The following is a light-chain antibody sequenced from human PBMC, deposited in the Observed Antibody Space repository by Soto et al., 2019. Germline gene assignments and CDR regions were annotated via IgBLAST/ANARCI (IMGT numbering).Light chain of an antibody. CDR1: SSDVGGYNY. CDR2: DVS. V-gene: IGLV2-14*01. CDR3: SSYTSSSTS. J-gene: IGLJ2*01. Sequence: QSALTQPASVSGSPGQSITISCTGTSSDVGGYNYVSWYQQHPGKAPQLMIYDVSKRPSGVSNRFSGSKSGNTASLTISGLQAEYEDDYYCSSYTSSSTSFGGGTKVTVL.